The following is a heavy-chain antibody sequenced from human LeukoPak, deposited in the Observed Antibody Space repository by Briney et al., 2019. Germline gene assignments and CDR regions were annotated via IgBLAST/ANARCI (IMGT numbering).Heavy chain of an antibody. Sequence: GGSLRLSCTASGFTFGDYAMSWVRQAPGKGLEWVGIIRSKAYGGTTEYAASVKGRFTISRDDSKSIAYLQMNSLKTEDTAVYYCTRDRPAYDYVWWSYRYGYYFDYWGQGTLVTVSS. CDR1: GFTFGDYA. J-gene: IGHJ4*02. CDR2: IRSKAYGGTT. CDR3: TRDRPAYDYVWWSYRYGYYFDY. V-gene: IGHV3-49*04. D-gene: IGHD3-16*02.